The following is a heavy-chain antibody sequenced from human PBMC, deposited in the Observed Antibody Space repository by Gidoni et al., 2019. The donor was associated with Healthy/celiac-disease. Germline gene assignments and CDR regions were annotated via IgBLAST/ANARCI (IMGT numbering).Heavy chain of an antibody. CDR1: GFTVSSNY. V-gene: IGHV3-66*01. D-gene: IGHD6-6*01. Sequence: EVQLVESGGGLVQPGGSWRLSCAASGFTVSSNYMSWVRQAPGKGLEVVSVIYSGGSTYYADSVKGRFTISRDNSKNTLYLQMNSLRAEDTAVYYCARDSSSSADYWGQGTLVTVSS. CDR2: IYSGGST. CDR3: ARDSSSSADY. J-gene: IGHJ4*02.